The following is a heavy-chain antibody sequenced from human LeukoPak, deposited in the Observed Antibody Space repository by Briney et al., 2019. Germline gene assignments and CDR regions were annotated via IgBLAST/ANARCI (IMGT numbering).Heavy chain of an antibody. CDR2: IYFGGGT. CDR1: GDSISSFY. CDR3: ARDLMGIAYRGAFYY. J-gene: IGHJ4*02. V-gene: IGHV4-4*07. D-gene: IGHD6-13*01. Sequence: SETLFLTCNVSGDSISSFYWNWIRQSAGKGLEWIGRIYFGGGTYSSPSLKSRVTMSLDTSKNQFSLKLTSVTAADTAVYYCARDLMGIAYRGAFYYWGQGTLVTVSS.